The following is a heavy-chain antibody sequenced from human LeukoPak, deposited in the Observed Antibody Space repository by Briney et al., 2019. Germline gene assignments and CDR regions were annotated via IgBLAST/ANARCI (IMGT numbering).Heavy chain of an antibody. V-gene: IGHV4-59*01. CDR2: IYYSGST. J-gene: IGHJ3*02. CDR3: ARVAASPYCGGGCYSRDYYAFDI. Sequence: SETLSLTCTVSGGSISSYYWSWIRQPPGKGLGWIGYIYYSGSTNYNPSLKSRVTISVDTSKNQFSLKLSSVTAADTAVYYCARVAASPYCGGGCYSRDYYAFDIWGQGTMVTVSS. D-gene: IGHD2-21*01. CDR1: GGSISSYY.